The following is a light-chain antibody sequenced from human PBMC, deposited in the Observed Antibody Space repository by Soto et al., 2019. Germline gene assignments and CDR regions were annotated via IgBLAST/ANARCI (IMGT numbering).Light chain of an antibody. CDR2: EVS. J-gene: IGLJ3*02. Sequence: QSALTQPASVSGSPGQSITISCTGTSSDVGGYNYVSWYQQHPGKAPKLIIYEVSNRPSGISNRFSVSKSGNTASLTISGLQAEDEADYYCSSYTSRSARVFGGGTKLTVL. CDR3: SSYTSRSARV. V-gene: IGLV2-14*01. CDR1: SSDVGGYNY.